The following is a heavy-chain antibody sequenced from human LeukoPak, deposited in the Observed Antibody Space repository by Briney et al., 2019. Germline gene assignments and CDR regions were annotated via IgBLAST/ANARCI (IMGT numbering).Heavy chain of an antibody. V-gene: IGHV1-69*05. CDR1: GGTFSSYA. J-gene: IGHJ3*02. CDR2: IIPIFGTA. D-gene: IGHD3-22*01. CDR3: ARGTELDSSGYYYPPAFDI. Sequence: SVKVSCKASGGTFSSYAISWVRQAPGLGLEWMGGIIPIFGTANYAQKFQGRVTITTDESTSTAYMELSSLRSEDTAVYYCARGTELDSSGYYYPPAFDIWGQGTMVTVSS.